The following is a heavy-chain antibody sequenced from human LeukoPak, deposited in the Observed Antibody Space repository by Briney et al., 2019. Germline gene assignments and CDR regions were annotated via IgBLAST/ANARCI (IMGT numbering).Heavy chain of an antibody. D-gene: IGHD2-21*01. Sequence: GGSLRLSCAASGFTFSSYGMHWVRQAPGKGLEWVSSISSSSTYIYYADSVKGRFTISRDNAKNSLYLQMNSLRAEDTAVYYCAKVADVYSVYYFDSWGPGTLVTVSS. J-gene: IGHJ4*02. CDR3: AKVADVYSVYYFDS. CDR1: GFTFSSYG. V-gene: IGHV3-21*01. CDR2: ISSSSTYI.